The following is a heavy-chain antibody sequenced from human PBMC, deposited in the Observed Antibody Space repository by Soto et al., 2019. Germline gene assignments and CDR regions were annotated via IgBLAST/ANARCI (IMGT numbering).Heavy chain of an antibody. Sequence: GGSLRLSCAASGFTFSDYYMSWLRQPPGKGLEWVSYISKSGSIIHFADSVKGRFAISRDNAKNALYLQMSSLRAEDTALYYCARDLSPYSDYYDESTSETWFDPWGQGTLVTVSS. V-gene: IGHV3-11*01. J-gene: IGHJ5*02. D-gene: IGHD3-16*01. CDR2: ISKSGSII. CDR1: GFTFSDYY. CDR3: ARDLSPYSDYYDESTSETWFDP.